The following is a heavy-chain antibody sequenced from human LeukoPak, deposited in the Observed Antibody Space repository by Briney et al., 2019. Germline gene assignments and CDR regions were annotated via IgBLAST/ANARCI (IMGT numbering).Heavy chain of an antibody. CDR1: GFTFSSYA. J-gene: IGHJ3*01. Sequence: GGSLRLSCAASGFTFSSYAMSWVRQAPGKGLEWVSAISGSGGSTYYADSVKGRFTISRDNSKNTLSLQMNSLRVEDTAMYFCAKDIQLSTWGLGTMVTVSS. CDR3: AKDIQLST. CDR2: ISGSGGST. D-gene: IGHD5-24*01. V-gene: IGHV3-23*01.